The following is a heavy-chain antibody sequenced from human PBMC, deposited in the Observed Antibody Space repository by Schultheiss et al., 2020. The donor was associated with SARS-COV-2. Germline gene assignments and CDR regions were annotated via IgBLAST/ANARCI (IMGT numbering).Heavy chain of an antibody. J-gene: IGHJ4*02. CDR3: ARGEIQLWSSPFDY. V-gene: IGHV4-31*03. CDR2: IYYSGST. CDR1: GGSISSGGYY. Sequence: SETLSLTCTVSGGSISSGGYYWSWIRQHPGKGLEWIGYIYYSGSTYYNPSLKSRVTISVDTSKNQFSLKLSSVTAADTAVYYCARGEIQLWSSPFDYWGQGTLVTVSS. D-gene: IGHD5-18*01.